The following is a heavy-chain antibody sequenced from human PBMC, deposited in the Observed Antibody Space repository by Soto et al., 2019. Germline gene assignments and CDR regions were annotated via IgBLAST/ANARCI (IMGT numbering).Heavy chain of an antibody. CDR2: ISLYSDGT. V-gene: IGHV1-18*01. D-gene: IGHD2-2*01. J-gene: IGHJ5*02. CDR1: GYTFSNYG. CDR3: ARVVPGAEAWFGP. Sequence: VQLVQSGAAVKKPGESLRISCKGSGYTFSNYGITWVRQAPGQPLEWLGWISLYSDGTNYAQKFQGRVSMTTDTSTTTAYMELRSLRSDDTAVYYCARVVPGAEAWFGPWGQGTLVTVSS.